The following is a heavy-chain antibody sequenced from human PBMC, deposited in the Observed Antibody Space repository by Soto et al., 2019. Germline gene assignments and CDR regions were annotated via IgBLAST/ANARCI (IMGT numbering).Heavy chain of an antibody. V-gene: IGHV1-18*04. D-gene: IGHD3-22*01. CDR1: GYTFTSYG. Sequence: ASVKVSCKASGYTFTSYGISWVRQAPGQGLEWMGWISAYNGNTNYAQKLQGRVTMTKDTSTSTAYMELRSLRSDDTAVYYCARGDYYELSGYYYECWGKGNMVNVSA. CDR2: ISAYNGNT. CDR3: ARGDYYELSGYYYEC. J-gene: IGHJ4*02.